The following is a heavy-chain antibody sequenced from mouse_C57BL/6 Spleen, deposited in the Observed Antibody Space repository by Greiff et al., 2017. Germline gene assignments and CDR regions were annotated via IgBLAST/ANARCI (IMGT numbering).Heavy chain of an antibody. CDR1: GFNIKDDY. Sequence: VQLKESGAELVRPGASVKLSCTASGFNIKDDYMHWVKQRPEQGLEWIGWIDPENGDTEYASKFQGKATITADTSSNTAYLQLSSLTSEDTAVYYCTYGNYLGYWGQGTTLTVSS. CDR2: IDPENGDT. CDR3: TYGNYLGY. J-gene: IGHJ2*01. V-gene: IGHV14-4*01. D-gene: IGHD2-1*01.